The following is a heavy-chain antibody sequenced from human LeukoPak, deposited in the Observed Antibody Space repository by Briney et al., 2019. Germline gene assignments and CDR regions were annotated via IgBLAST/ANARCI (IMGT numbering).Heavy chain of an antibody. J-gene: IGHJ4*02. V-gene: IGHV7-4-1*02. Sequence: GASVKVSCKASGYTFTRYAINWVRQAPGQGLEWMGWINTNTGNPTYAQGFTGRFVFSLDTSVSTAYLQISSLKAEDTAVYYCARFTVVTPYYFDYWGQGTLVTVSS. D-gene: IGHD4-23*01. CDR1: GYTFTRYA. CDR3: ARFTVVTPYYFDY. CDR2: INTNTGNP.